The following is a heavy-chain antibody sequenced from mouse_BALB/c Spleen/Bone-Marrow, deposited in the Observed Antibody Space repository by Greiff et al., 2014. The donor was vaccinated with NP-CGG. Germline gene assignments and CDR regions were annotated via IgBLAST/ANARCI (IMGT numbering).Heavy chain of an antibody. D-gene: IGHD2-13*01. CDR2: INPSNGGT. CDR1: GYTFTSYY. J-gene: IGHJ4*01. CDR3: TRYTYGDYPYYYAMDY. Sequence: QVQLKQSGAELVKPGASVKLSCKASGYTFTSYYMYWVKQRPGQGLEWIGGINPSNGGTNFNEKFKSKATLTVDKSSSAAYMQLGSLTSVDSAVYYCTRYTYGDYPYYYAMDYWGQGTSVTVSS. V-gene: IGHV1S81*02.